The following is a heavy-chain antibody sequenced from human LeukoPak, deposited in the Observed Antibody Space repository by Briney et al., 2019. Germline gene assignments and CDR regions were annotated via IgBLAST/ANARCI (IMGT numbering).Heavy chain of an antibody. CDR2: ISYDGSNK. Sequence: PGGSLRLSCAASGFTFSSYAMHWVRQAPGKGLEWVAVISYDGSNKYYADSVKGRFTISRDNSKNTLYLQMNSLRAEDTAVYYCAKDPGLFDSWGQGTLVTVSS. J-gene: IGHJ4*02. CDR3: AKDPGLFDS. CDR1: GFTFSSYA. V-gene: IGHV3-30*04.